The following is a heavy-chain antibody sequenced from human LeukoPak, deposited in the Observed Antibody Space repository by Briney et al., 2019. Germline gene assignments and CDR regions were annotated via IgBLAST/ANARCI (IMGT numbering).Heavy chain of an antibody. J-gene: IGHJ5*02. D-gene: IGHD6-19*01. Sequence: KPSEILSLTCTVSGGSIISYYWNWIRQPPGKGLEWIGYIYYTGSTNYNPSLKSRVTISKDTSKNQFSLNLSSVTAADTAVYYCARGISSGWYGGWFDPWGQGTLVTVSS. CDR3: ARGISSGWYGGWFDP. V-gene: IGHV4-59*01. CDR2: IYYTGST. CDR1: GGSIISYY.